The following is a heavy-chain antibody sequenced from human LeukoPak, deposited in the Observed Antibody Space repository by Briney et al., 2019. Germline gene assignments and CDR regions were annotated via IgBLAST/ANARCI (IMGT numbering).Heavy chain of an antibody. Sequence: PGGSLRLSCAASGFTFSSYSMNRVRQAPGKGLEWVSYISSSSSTIYYADSVKGRFTISRDNAKNSLYLQMNSLRAEDTAVYYCARELGHGGGDSTPPYDYWGQGTLVTVSS. D-gene: IGHD2-21*02. V-gene: IGHV3-48*04. CDR1: GFTFSSYS. CDR3: ARELGHGGGDSTPPYDY. CDR2: ISSSSSTI. J-gene: IGHJ4*02.